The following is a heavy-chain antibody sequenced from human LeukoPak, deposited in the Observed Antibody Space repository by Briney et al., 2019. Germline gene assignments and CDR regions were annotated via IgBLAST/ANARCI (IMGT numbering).Heavy chain of an antibody. CDR1: GFTFSDNY. J-gene: IGHJ4*02. V-gene: IGHV3-11*04. CDR3: ARVGYSSSSFDY. Sequence: GGSLRLSCAASGFTFSDNYMSWIRQAPGKGLEWVSYISSSGNTTKNADSVKGRFTITRDNAKNSLYVQMNSLRAEDTAVYYCARVGYSSSSFDYWGQGTLVTVSS. D-gene: IGHD6-6*01. CDR2: ISSSGNTT.